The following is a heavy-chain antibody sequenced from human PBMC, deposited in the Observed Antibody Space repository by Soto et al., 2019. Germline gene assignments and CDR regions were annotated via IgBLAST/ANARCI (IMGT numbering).Heavy chain of an antibody. J-gene: IGHJ4*02. CDR1: GFTFSSYW. V-gene: IGHV3-74*01. Sequence: GGSLGLSCAASGFTFSSYWMHWVRQSPGKGLVWVSRISTDGNRINYADSVRGRFTISRDNAKNTLYLQMNSLTVDDTGLYFCARDHSSSLFEIPLDFWGRGTLVTVSS. CDR3: ARDHSSSLFEIPLDF. D-gene: IGHD6-13*01. CDR2: ISTDGNRI.